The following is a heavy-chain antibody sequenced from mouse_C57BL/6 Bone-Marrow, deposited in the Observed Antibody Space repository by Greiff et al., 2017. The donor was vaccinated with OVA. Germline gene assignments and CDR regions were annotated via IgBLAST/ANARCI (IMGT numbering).Heavy chain of an antibody. J-gene: IGHJ4*01. D-gene: IGHD2-3*01. Sequence: VQLQQSGPELVKPGASVKISCKASGYAFSSSWMNWVKQRPGKGLEWIGRIYPGDGDTNYNGKFKGKATLTADKSSSTAYMQLSSLTSEDSAVTFCDKRYDDYSYYAMDYWGQGTSVTVSS. V-gene: IGHV1-82*01. CDR3: DKRYDDYSYYAMDY. CDR1: GYAFSSSW. CDR2: IYPGDGDT.